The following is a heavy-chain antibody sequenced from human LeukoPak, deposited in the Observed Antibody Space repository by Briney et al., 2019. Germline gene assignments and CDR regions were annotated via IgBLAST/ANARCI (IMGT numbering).Heavy chain of an antibody. J-gene: IGHJ3*02. V-gene: IGHV3-23*01. Sequence: GGSLKLSCAASGFTFSSYAMSWVRQAPGKGLEWVSAISGRGGSTYYADSVKGRFTISRDNSKNTLYLQMNSLRAEDTAVYYCAKVHHSGSHAFDIWGQGTMVTVSS. CDR3: AKVHHSGSHAFDI. CDR2: ISGRGGST. D-gene: IGHD3-22*01. CDR1: GFTFSSYA.